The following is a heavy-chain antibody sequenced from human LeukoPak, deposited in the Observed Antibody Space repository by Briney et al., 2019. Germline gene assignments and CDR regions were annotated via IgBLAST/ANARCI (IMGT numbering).Heavy chain of an antibody. CDR1: GFTFSSYG. D-gene: IGHD6-19*01. Sequence: GGSLRLSCAASGFTFSSYGMHWVRQAPGKGLEWVAVISYDGSNKYYADSVKGRFTVSRDNSKNTLYLQMNSLRAEDTAVYYCAKGGHLIAVAGDAFDIWGQGTMVTVSS. J-gene: IGHJ3*02. CDR3: AKGGHLIAVAGDAFDI. V-gene: IGHV3-30*18. CDR2: ISYDGSNK.